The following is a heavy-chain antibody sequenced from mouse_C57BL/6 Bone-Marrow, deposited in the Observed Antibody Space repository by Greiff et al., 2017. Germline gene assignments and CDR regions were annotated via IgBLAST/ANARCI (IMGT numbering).Heavy chain of an antibody. CDR1: GFTFSSYG. V-gene: IGHV5-6*02. D-gene: IGHD2-3*01. J-gene: IGHJ3*01. CDR3: ARHGDGYPFAY. Sequence: DVMLVESGGDLVKPGGSLKLSCAASGFTFSSYGMSWVRQTPDKRLEWVATISSGGSYTYYPDSVKGRFTIARDNAKNTLYLQMSSLKSEDTAMYDCARHGDGYPFAYWGQGTLVTVSA. CDR2: ISSGGSYT.